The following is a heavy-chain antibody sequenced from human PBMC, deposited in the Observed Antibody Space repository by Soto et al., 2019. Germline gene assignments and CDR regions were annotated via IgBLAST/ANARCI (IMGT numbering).Heavy chain of an antibody. CDR2: IITIFGTA. V-gene: IGHV1-69*13. Sequence: SVKVSCKASGGTFSSYAISWVRQAPGQGLEWMGGIITIFGTANYAQKYQGRVTIAADESTSTAYMELSSLRSEDTAVYYCGWGVRELLGLGGMDVWGQGTTVTVSS. D-gene: IGHD1-7*01. CDR3: GWGVRELLGLGGMDV. CDR1: GGTFSSYA. J-gene: IGHJ6*02.